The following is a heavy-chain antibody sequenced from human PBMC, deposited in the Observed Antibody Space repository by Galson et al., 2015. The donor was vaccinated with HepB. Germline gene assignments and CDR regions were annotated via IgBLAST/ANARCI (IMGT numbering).Heavy chain of an antibody. CDR2: ISDSGDTT. CDR1: GFTFSSYA. D-gene: IGHD5-18*01. V-gene: IGHV3-23*01. CDR3: AKRVVTALYCGLDV. J-gene: IGHJ6*02. Sequence: SLRLSCAGSGFTFSSYAMNWVRQAPRKGLQWVAQISDSGDTTYNTDSVKGRFTIPRDNSKNTVYLQMNSLRADDTAVYYCAKRVVTALYCGLDVWGQGTTVTVSS.